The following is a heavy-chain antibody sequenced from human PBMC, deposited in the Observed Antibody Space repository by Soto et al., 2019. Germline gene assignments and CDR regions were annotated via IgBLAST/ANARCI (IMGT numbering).Heavy chain of an antibody. CDR1: GFTFSYYW. J-gene: IGHJ3*01. V-gene: IGHV3-74*01. Sequence: VGSLRLCSAASGFTFSYYWMRWVRQAPGKGLVWVSRIHSDGSSTTYADFVKGRFIISRDNARNTVDLQMNSVRVEDTAVYYCARGDRGAFDLWGQGTVVTVSS. D-gene: IGHD1-26*01. CDR2: IHSDGSST. CDR3: ARGDRGAFDL.